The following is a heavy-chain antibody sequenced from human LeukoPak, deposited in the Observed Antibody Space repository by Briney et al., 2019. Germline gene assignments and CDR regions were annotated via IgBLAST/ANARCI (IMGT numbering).Heavy chain of an antibody. D-gene: IGHD3-10*01. CDR3: VKDRAGYYGSGSLFDY. CDR1: GFTFSYYA. J-gene: IGHJ4*02. V-gene: IGHV3-64D*06. Sequence: GGSLRLSCSASGFTFSYYAMHWVRQAPGKGLEYVSAINSNGGSTYCADSVKGRLIISRDNSKNTLYLQMSSLRAEDTAVYYCVKDRAGYYGSGSLFDYWGQGTLATVSS. CDR2: INSNGGST.